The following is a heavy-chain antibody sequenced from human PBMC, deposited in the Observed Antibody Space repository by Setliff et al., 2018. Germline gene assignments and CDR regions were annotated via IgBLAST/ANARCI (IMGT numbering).Heavy chain of an antibody. Sequence: PGGSLRLSCAASGFTFSSYWMHWVRQAPGKGLVWVSRINSDGSSTSYADSVKGRFTISRDNAKNSLYLQMNSLRAEDMALYYCAKGYCSSTSCYVDYWGQGTLVTVSS. J-gene: IGHJ4*02. CDR2: INSDGSST. CDR3: AKGYCSSTSCYVDY. V-gene: IGHV3-74*01. D-gene: IGHD2-2*01. CDR1: GFTFSSYW.